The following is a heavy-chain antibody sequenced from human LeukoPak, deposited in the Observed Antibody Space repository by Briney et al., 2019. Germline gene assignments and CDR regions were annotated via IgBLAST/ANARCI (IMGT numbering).Heavy chain of an antibody. D-gene: IGHD3/OR15-3a*01. CDR1: GGSISSGGYY. CDR3: ARDGPSNFDY. J-gene: IGHJ4*02. V-gene: IGHV4-30-2*01. CDR2: IYHSGST. Sequence: SETLSLTCTVSGGSISSGGYYWSWIRQPPGKGLEWIGYIYHSGSTYYNPSLKSRVTMSVDTSKNQFSLKLSSVTAADTAVYYCARDGPSNFDYWGQGTLVTVSS.